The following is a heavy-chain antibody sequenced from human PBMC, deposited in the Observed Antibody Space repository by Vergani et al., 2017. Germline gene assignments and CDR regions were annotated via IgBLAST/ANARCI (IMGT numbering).Heavy chain of an antibody. CDR1: GFTFSSYA. CDR2: ISYDGSNK. V-gene: IGHV3-30*04. CDR3: ARGYPYSSSSPFDY. D-gene: IGHD6-6*01. J-gene: IGHJ4*02. Sequence: QVQLVESGGGVVQPGRSLRLSCAASGFTFSSYAIHWVRQAPGKGLEWVAVISYDGSNKYYADSVKGRFTIYRDNSENTLYLQMNSLRTEDTAVYFCARGYPYSSSSPFDYWGQGTLVTVSS.